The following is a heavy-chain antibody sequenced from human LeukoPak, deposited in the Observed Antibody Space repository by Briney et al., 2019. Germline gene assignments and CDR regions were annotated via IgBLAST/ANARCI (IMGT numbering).Heavy chain of an antibody. D-gene: IGHD1-1*01. J-gene: IGHJ3*02. V-gene: IGHV3-33*06. CDR2: IWYDGSNK. CDR3: AKANWLDDAFDI. CDR1: GFTFSSYG. Sequence: GGSLRLSCAASGFTFSSYGMHWVRQAPGKGLEWVALIWYDGSNKYFADSVKGRFTISRDNSKNTLYLQMNSLRAEDTAVYYCAKANWLDDAFDIWGQGTMVTVSS.